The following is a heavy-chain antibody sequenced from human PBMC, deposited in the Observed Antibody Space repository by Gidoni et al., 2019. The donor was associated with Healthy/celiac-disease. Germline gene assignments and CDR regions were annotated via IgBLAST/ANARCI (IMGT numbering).Heavy chain of an antibody. Sequence: QVQLVESGGGVVQPGRSLRLSWAASGFPFRRHGMHWARQAPGKGLEWVAVISYDGSNKYYADSVKGRFTISRDNSKNTLYLQMNSLRAEDTAVYYCAKEGALGWSSSLGWFDPWGQGTLVTVSS. D-gene: IGHD6-13*01. CDR2: ISYDGSNK. V-gene: IGHV3-30*18. CDR1: GFPFRRHG. CDR3: AKEGALGWSSSLGWFDP. J-gene: IGHJ5*02.